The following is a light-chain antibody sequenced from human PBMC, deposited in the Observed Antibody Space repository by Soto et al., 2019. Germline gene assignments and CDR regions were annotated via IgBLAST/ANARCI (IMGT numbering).Light chain of an antibody. V-gene: IGKV1-5*03. J-gene: IGKJ1*01. CDR3: QQYYSYST. CDR2: MAS. Sequence: DIPMTQSPSTLSASVGDRVSITCRASQSISSWLAWYQQKPGKAPKLLIYMASSLESGVPSRFSGSGSGTEFTLTISSLQPDDFASYCCQQYYSYSTFGQGTKVEI. CDR1: QSISSW.